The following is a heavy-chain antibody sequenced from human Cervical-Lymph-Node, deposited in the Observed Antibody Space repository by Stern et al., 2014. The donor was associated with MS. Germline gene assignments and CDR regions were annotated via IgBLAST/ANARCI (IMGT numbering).Heavy chain of an antibody. CDR3: AHRLEDGYSFPSAFDI. J-gene: IGHJ3*02. V-gene: IGHV2-5*02. CDR1: GFSLSTSGVG. CDR2: IYWDDDK. Sequence: QVTLKESGPTLVKPTQTLTLTCTFSGFSLSTSGVGVGWIRQPPGNALEWLAPIYWDDDKRYSPSLKSRLTITKDTSKNQVVLTMTNMDPVDTATYYCAHRLEDGYSFPSAFDIWGQGTMVTVSS. D-gene: IGHD5-24*01.